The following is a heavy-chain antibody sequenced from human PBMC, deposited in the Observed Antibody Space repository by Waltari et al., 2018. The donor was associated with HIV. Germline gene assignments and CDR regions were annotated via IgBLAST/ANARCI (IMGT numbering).Heavy chain of an antibody. J-gene: IGHJ5*02. CDR2: IYHRGST. Sequence: QVQLQESGPGLVKPSGTLSLTCAVSGGSISSSNWWSSVRQPPGKGLEWMGEIYHRGSTNYNPSLKSRVTISVDKSKNQFSLKLSSVTAADTAVYYCARGPWGQWLGWFDPWGQGTLVTVSS. CDR3: ARGPWGQWLGWFDP. D-gene: IGHD6-19*01. V-gene: IGHV4-4*02. CDR1: GGSISSSNW.